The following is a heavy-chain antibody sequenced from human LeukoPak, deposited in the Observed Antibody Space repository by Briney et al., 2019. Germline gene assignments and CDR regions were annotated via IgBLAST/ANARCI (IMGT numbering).Heavy chain of an antibody. J-gene: IGHJ4*02. CDR1: GFTFSSYW. CDR2: ISYDGSNK. Sequence: GGSLRLSCAASGFTFSSYWMSWVRQAPGKGLEWVAVISYDGSNKYYADSVKGRFTISRDSSKNTLYLQMNSLRAEDTAVYYCAKDLKVDMIVVGSFDYWGQGTLVTVSS. CDR3: AKDLKVDMIVVGSFDY. V-gene: IGHV3-30*18. D-gene: IGHD3-22*01.